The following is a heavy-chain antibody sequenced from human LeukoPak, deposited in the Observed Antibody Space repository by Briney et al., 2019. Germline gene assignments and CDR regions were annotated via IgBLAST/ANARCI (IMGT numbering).Heavy chain of an antibody. CDR1: GGSISSNSYY. D-gene: IGHD1-26*01. CDR3: ARDPEWELLGIEAFDI. Sequence: PSETLSLTCTVSGGSISSNSYYWSWIRQPAGKGLEWIGRIYPSGRTNYNPSLKSRVTISVDTSKNQFSLKLSSVTAADTAVYYCARDPEWELLGIEAFDIWGQGTMVTVSS. CDR2: IYPSGRT. J-gene: IGHJ3*02. V-gene: IGHV4-61*02.